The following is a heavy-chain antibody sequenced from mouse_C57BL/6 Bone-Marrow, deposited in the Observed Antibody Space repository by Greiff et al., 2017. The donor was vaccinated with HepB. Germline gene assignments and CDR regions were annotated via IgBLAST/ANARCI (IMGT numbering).Heavy chain of an antibody. Sequence: EVKLMESGGDLVKPGGSLKLSCAASGFTFSSYGMSWVRQTPDKRLEWVATISSGGSYTYYPDSVKGRVTISRDNAKNTLYLQMSSLKSEDTAMYYCARRGWFAYWGQGTLVTVSA. J-gene: IGHJ3*01. V-gene: IGHV5-6*02. CDR3: ARRGWFAY. CDR1: GFTFSSYG. CDR2: ISSGGSYT.